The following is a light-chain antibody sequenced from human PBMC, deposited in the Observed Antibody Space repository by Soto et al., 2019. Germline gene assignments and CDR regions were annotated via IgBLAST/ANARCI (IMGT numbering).Light chain of an antibody. J-gene: IGKJ3*01. CDR1: QSISSY. CDR3: QQSYSSPLN. CDR2: AAS. V-gene: IGKV1-39*01. Sequence: DIQMTQSPSSLSASVGDRVTIACRASQSISSYLNWYQQKPGKAPKLLIYAASSLQSGVPSRFSGSGSGTDFTLTISSLQLEDFATYYCQQSYSSPLNFGPGTKVDIK.